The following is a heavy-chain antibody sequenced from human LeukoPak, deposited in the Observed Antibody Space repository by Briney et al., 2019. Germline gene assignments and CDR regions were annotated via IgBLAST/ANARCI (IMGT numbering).Heavy chain of an antibody. Sequence: GASVKVSCKASGGTFSSYAISWVRQAPGQGLEWMGGIIPIFGTANYAQKFQGRVTITADESTSTACMELSSLRSEDTAVYYCARDGGYSYGYGTQWSFDYWGQGTLVTVSS. CDR2: IIPIFGTA. CDR3: ARDGGYSYGYGTQWSFDY. V-gene: IGHV1-69*13. CDR1: GGTFSSYA. J-gene: IGHJ4*02. D-gene: IGHD5-18*01.